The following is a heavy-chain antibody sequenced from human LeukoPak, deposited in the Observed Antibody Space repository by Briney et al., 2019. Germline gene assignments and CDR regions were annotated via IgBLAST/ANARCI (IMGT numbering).Heavy chain of an antibody. CDR1: GFTFSSYA. D-gene: IGHD3-10*01. J-gene: IGHJ4*02. CDR2: VSGSGVNT. V-gene: IGHV3-23*01. CDR3: AKGDSRGSGSYYDDY. Sequence: GGSPRLSCAASGFTFSSYAMTWVRQAPGKGLEWVSAVSGSGVNTYYADSVKGRFTISRDNSKDTLYLQMNSLRAEDTAVYYCAKGDSRGSGSYYDDYWGQGTLVTVSS.